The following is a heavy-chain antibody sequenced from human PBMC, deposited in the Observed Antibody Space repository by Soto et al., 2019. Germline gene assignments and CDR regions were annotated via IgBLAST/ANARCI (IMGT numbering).Heavy chain of an antibody. CDR1: GYSFTSYW. CDR2: IDPSDSYT. V-gene: IGHV5-10-1*01. CDR3: ARIGATVFVDDFDI. J-gene: IGHJ3*02. D-gene: IGHD4-17*01. Sequence: PGESLKISCKGSGYSFTSYWLSGVRQMPGKGLEWMGRIDPSDSYTNYSPSFQGHVTISADKSISTAYLQWSSLKASDTAMYYCARIGATVFVDDFDIWGQGTMVTVSS.